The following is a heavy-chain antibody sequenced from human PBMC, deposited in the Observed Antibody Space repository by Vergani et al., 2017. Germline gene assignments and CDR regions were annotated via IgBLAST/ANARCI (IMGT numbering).Heavy chain of an antibody. CDR2: IAYDGSNK. D-gene: IGHD2-8*02. J-gene: IGHJ4*02. V-gene: IGHV3-30*18. Sequence: QVQLVESGGGVVQPGRSLRLSCAASGFTFSSYGMPWVRQAPGKGLEWVAVIAYDGSNKYYADSVKGRFPISRDNSKNTLYLQMNSLRAEDTAVYYCAKEFWWQRYLDYWGQGTLVTVSS. CDR1: GFTFSSYG. CDR3: AKEFWWQRYLDY.